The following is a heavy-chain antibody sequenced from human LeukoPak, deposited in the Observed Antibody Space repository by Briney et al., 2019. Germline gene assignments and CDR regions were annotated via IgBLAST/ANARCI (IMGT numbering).Heavy chain of an antibody. CDR2: IRYDGSNK. Sequence: GGSLRLSCAASGFTFSSYGMHWVRQAPGKGLEWVAFIRYDGSNKYYADSVKGRFTVSRDNSKNTVYLQMNNLRDEDTAVYYCARVFGWYMDVWGKGTTVTVSS. D-gene: IGHD3-10*01. J-gene: IGHJ6*03. CDR1: GFTFSSYG. V-gene: IGHV3-30*02. CDR3: ARVFGWYMDV.